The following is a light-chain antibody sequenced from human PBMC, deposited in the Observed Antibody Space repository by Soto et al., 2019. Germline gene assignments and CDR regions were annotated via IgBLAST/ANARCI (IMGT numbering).Light chain of an antibody. CDR3: NSYTSFGTYV. CDR1: SSDVGDYNF. J-gene: IGLJ1*01. V-gene: IGLV2-14*01. Sequence: QPVLTQPASVSGSPGQSITISCTGTSSDVGDYNFVSWYQQHPGKVPKLIISEVSDRPSGISNRFSGSKSGNTASLTISGLQPEDEGDYFCNSYTSFGTYVFGTGTKLTVL. CDR2: EVS.